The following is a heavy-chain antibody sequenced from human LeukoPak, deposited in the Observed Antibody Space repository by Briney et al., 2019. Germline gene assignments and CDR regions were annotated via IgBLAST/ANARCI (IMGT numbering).Heavy chain of an antibody. V-gene: IGHV3-23*01. Sequence: GGSLRLSCAASGFTFSSYGMHWVRQAPGKGLEWVSAISGSGGSTYYADSVKGRFTISRDNSKNTLYLQMNTLRAEDTAVYSCAKNGRGYSSDYFDYWGQGTLVTVSS. CDR3: AKNGRGYSSDYFDY. CDR2: ISGSGGST. CDR1: GFTFSSYG. J-gene: IGHJ4*02. D-gene: IGHD5-18*01.